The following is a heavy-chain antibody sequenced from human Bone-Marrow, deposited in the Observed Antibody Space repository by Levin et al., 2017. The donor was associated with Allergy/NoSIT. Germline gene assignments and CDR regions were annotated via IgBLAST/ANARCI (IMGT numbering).Heavy chain of an antibody. J-gene: IGHJ4*02. CDR3: AREAEGGWDYLDN. Sequence: GGSLRLSCKASGYTFNTYAIHWVRQAPGQRLEWMGWINGGNGDTGYSQHFQGRVTLTKDTSATTAYMELSSLSSADTALYYCAREAEGGWDYLDNWGQGTLVTVSS. CDR2: INGGNGDT. V-gene: IGHV1-3*01. D-gene: IGHD6-19*01. CDR1: GYTFNTYA.